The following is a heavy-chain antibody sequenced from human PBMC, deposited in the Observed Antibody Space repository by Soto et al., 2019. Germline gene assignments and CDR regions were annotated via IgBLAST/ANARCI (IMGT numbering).Heavy chain of an antibody. D-gene: IGHD6-19*01. CDR1: GFTFSNYA. Sequence: GGSLRLSCAASGFTFSNYAVTWVRQAPGKGLEWVSTISGSGGSTYYADSVKGRFTISRDNSKNTLYLQMNSLRAEDTAVYYCAKGVPGIAVAGTGYFPHWGQGTLVTVSS. CDR3: AKGVPGIAVAGTGYFPH. J-gene: IGHJ1*01. V-gene: IGHV3-23*01. CDR2: ISGSGGST.